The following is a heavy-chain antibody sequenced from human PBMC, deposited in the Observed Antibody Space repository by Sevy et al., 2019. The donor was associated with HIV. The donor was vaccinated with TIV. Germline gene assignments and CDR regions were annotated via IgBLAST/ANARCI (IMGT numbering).Heavy chain of an antibody. CDR1: GGSISAYY. J-gene: IGHJ5*02. CDR3: AGAPPVRSGDDSLNWFDP. Sequence: PESLSLTCTVSGGSISAYYWSWIRQPPGKGLEYLGYIYYTGSTNYNPSLKSRVTISVDTSKNQFSLKLSSVTAADTVVYYCAGAPPVRSGDDSLNWFDPWGQGTLVTVSS. CDR2: IYYTGST. D-gene: IGHD5-12*01. V-gene: IGHV4-59*01.